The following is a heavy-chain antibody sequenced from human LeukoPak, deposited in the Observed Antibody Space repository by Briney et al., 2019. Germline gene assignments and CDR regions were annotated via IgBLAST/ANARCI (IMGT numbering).Heavy chain of an antibody. CDR3: AKGGTMETWYYFDY. V-gene: IGHV3-23*01. CDR2: ISGSGGST. CDR1: GFTFSSYA. Sequence: GGSLRLSCAASGFTFSSYAMSWVRQAPGKGLEWVSAISGSGGSTYYADSVKGRFTISGDNSKNTLYLQMNSLRAEDTAVYYCAKGGTMETWYYFDYWGQGTLVTVSS. J-gene: IGHJ4*02. D-gene: IGHD2-8*02.